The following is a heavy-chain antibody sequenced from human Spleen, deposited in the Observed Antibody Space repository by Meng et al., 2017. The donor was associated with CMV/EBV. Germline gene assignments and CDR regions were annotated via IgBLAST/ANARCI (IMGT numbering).Heavy chain of an antibody. CDR1: GGSFSGYY. V-gene: IGHV4-59*10. CDR2: IYTSGST. Sequence: QVQLQQWGAGLLKPSETLSLTCAVYGGSFSGYYWSWIRQPAGKGLEWIGRIYTSGSTNYNPSLKSRVTMSVDTSKNQFSLKLSSVTAADTAVYYCARWGLWFGELSFDYWGQGTLVTVSS. D-gene: IGHD3-10*01. CDR3: ARWGLWFGELSFDY. J-gene: IGHJ4*02.